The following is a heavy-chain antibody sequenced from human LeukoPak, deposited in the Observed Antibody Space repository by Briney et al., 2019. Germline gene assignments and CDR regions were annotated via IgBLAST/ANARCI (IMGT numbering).Heavy chain of an antibody. CDR1: GFTVSDNY. D-gene: IGHD6-13*01. V-gene: IGHV3-53*01. J-gene: IGHJ5*02. Sequence: GGSLRLSCAASGFTVSDNYMSWVRQAPGKGLEWVSVMYSGGDTYYANSVKGRFTISRDISKNTLYLQMNGLRTEDTAMYYCARDAPQVPAAGVLASWGQGTLVTVSS. CDR3: ARDAPQVPAAGVLAS. CDR2: MYSGGDT.